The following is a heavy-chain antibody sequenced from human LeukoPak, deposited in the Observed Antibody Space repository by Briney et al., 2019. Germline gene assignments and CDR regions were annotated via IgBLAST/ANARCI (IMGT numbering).Heavy chain of an antibody. D-gene: IGHD3-10*01. V-gene: IGHV3-23*01. CDR3: ASRPPGP. CDR2: ISAGGSAT. CDR1: GFTFSDYA. Sequence: GGSLRLSCAAFGFTFSDYAMTWVRQAPGKGLEWVSGISAGGSATYYADSVKGRFTISRDNSKNTLYLQVNSLRAEDTAIYYCASRPPGPWGQGTLVTVSS. J-gene: IGHJ5*02.